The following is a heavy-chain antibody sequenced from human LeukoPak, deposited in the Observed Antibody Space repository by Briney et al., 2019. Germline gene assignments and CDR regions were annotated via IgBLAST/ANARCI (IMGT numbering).Heavy chain of an antibody. Sequence: GGSLRLSCTASGFTFSAYGMNWVRQAPGKGLEWGSYISDSSSHIYYAGSVRGRFTISRDNRQNALYLQMNNLRSEDTALYYCVKDFEIATIWSSGLGQWGQGTLVTVSS. CDR3: VKDFEIATIWSSGLGQ. V-gene: IGHV3-21*05. J-gene: IGHJ4*02. D-gene: IGHD5-24*01. CDR1: GFTFSAYG. CDR2: ISDSSSHI.